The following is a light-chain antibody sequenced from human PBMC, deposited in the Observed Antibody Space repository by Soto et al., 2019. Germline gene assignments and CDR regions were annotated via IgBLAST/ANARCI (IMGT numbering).Light chain of an antibody. V-gene: IGLV2-14*01. Sequence: QSVLTQPSSVSGSPGQSITISCTGTISDVGGYNYVSWYQQHPGKAPKLVIYEVSNRPSGVSNRFSGSKSGNTASLTISGLQAEDEADYYCSSYTSSSTIDVFGTGTKVTVL. CDR3: SSYTSSSTIDV. CDR1: ISDVGGYNY. J-gene: IGLJ1*01. CDR2: EVS.